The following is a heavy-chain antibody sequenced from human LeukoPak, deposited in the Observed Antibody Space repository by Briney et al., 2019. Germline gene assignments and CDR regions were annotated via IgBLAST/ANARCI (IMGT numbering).Heavy chain of an antibody. CDR3: ARDQGVQWELPPQGYYYYMDV. J-gene: IGHJ6*03. V-gene: IGHV1-18*01. Sequence: ASVKVSCKASGYTFTSYGISWVRQAPGQGLEWMGWISAYNGNTNYAQKLQGRVTMTTDTSTSTAYMELRSLRSDDTAVYYCARDQGVQWELPPQGYYYYMDVRGKGTTVTVSS. D-gene: IGHD1-26*01. CDR2: ISAYNGNT. CDR1: GYTFTSYG.